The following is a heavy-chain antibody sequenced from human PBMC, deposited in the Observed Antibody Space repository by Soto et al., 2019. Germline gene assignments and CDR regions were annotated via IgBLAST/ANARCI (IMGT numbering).Heavy chain of an antibody. CDR3: ARSIVVVTALDY. Sequence: VKVSCKAPGYTFTSYAMHWVRQAPGQRLEWMGWINAGNGNTKYSQKFQGRVTITRDTSASTAYMELSSLRSEDTAVYYCARSIVVVTALDYWGQGTLVTVSS. CDR1: GYTFTSYA. J-gene: IGHJ4*02. CDR2: INAGNGNT. V-gene: IGHV1-3*01. D-gene: IGHD2-21*02.